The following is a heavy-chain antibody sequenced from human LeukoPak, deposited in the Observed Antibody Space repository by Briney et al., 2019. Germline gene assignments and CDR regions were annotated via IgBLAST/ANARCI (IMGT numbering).Heavy chain of an antibody. D-gene: IGHD1-20*01. CDR1: GFTFSSTS. CDR3: AKVKWKLIGYFDY. V-gene: IGHV3-23*01. J-gene: IGHJ4*02. Sequence: GGSLRLSCAASGFTFSSTSMSWVRQAPGKGLEWVSVLTGDGGTYYADSVKGRFTNSRDDSKNTLFLQMNSLRAEDTAVYFCAKVKWKLIGYFDYWGQGTLVTVSS. CDR2: LTGDGGT.